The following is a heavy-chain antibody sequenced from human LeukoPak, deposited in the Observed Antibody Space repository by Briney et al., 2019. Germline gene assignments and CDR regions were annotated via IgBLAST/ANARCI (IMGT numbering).Heavy chain of an antibody. CDR3: ASLGGSYGSGPTFNWFDP. V-gene: IGHV4-59*01. CDR2: IYYSGST. Sequence: SETLSLTCTVSGGSISSYYWSWIRQPPGKGLEWIGYIYYSGSTNYNPSLKSRVTISLDTSKNQFSPNLNSVTAADTAVYYCASLGGSYGSGPTFNWFDPWGQGTLATVSS. CDR1: GGSISSYY. D-gene: IGHD3-10*01. J-gene: IGHJ5*02.